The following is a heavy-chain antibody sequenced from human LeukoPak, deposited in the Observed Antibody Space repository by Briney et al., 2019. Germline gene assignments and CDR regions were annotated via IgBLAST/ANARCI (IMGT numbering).Heavy chain of an antibody. CDR2: ISGSGGST. CDR1: GFTFSSYA. J-gene: IGHJ4*02. V-gene: IGHV3-23*01. CDR3: AKGPGILTGPTDY. Sequence: VGSLRLSCAASGFTFSSYAMSWVRQAPGKGLEWVSDISGSGGSTYYADSVKGGFTISRDNSKNTLYLQMNILRAEKTALYYSAKGPGILTGPTDYWGQGTLVTVSS. D-gene: IGHD3-9*01.